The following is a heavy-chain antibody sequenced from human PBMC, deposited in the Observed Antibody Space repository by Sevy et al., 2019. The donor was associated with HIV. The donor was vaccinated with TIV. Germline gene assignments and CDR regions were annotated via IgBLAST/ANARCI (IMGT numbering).Heavy chain of an antibody. Sequence: GGSLRLSCAASGFTFSSYSMNWVRQAPGKGLEWVSYISRSSSTIYYVDSVKGRFTISRDNAKNSLYLQMNSLRTEDTAIYYCARDCSSTTCLWGMDVWGQGTTVTVS. CDR2: ISRSSSTI. CDR1: GFTFSSYS. V-gene: IGHV3-48*01. CDR3: ARDCSSTTCLWGMDV. J-gene: IGHJ6*02. D-gene: IGHD2-2*01.